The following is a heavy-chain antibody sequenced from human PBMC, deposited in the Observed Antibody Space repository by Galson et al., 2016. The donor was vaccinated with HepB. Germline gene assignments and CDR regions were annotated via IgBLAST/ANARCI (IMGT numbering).Heavy chain of an antibody. J-gene: IGHJ4*02. D-gene: IGHD3-22*01. CDR3: VRGDYDSSSFVGDQ. CDR1: GFTLDNYA. CDR2: ISWNSGTI. Sequence: SLRLSCAASGFTLDNYAMHWVRQAPGKGLEWVSSISWNSGTIGYADSVKGRFTISRNNARNSLYLQMNSLRAEDTAVYYCVRGDYDSSSFVGDQWGQGTLVTISS. V-gene: IGHV3-9*01.